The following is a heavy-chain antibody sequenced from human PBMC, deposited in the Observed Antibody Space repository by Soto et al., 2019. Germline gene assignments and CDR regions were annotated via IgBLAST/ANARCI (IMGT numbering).Heavy chain of an antibody. CDR3: AKDIGDYDILTGPSPDY. V-gene: IGHV3-23*01. CDR1: GFTFSSYA. Sequence: GGSLKLSCAASGFTFSSYAMSWVRQAPGKGLEWVSGISGSGGPTYYADSVKGRFTISRDNAKNSLYLQMNSLRAEDTALYYCAKDIGDYDILTGPSPDYWGQGTLVTVSS. D-gene: IGHD3-9*01. J-gene: IGHJ4*02. CDR2: ISGSGGPT.